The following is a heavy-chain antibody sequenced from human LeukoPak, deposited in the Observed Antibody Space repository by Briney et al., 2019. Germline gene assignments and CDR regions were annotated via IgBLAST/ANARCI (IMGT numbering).Heavy chain of an antibody. CDR2: ISSSSSTI. CDR1: GLTVSSYS. CDR3: ARARASGRSGFDY. J-gene: IGHJ4*02. D-gene: IGHD2-15*01. Sequence: PGGSPRLSCVASGLTVSSYSMNWVRQAPGKGLEWVSYISSSSSTIYYADSVKGRFTISRDNAKNSLDLQMNSLRDEDTAVYYCARARASGRSGFDYWGQGTLVTVSS. V-gene: IGHV3-48*02.